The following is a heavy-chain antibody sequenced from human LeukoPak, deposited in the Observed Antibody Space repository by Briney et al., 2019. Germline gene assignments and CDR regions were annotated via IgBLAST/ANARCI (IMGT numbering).Heavy chain of an antibody. J-gene: IGHJ4*02. V-gene: IGHV4-38-2*02. CDR3: ARKRGRVGATDY. CDR1: GYSISSGYY. Sequence: SETLSLTCTVSGYSISSGYYWGWIRQPPGKGLEWIGSIYHSGSTYYNPSLKSRVTISVDTSKNQFSLKLSSVTAADTAVYYCARKRGRVGATDYWGQGTLVTVSS. CDR2: IYHSGST. D-gene: IGHD1-26*01.